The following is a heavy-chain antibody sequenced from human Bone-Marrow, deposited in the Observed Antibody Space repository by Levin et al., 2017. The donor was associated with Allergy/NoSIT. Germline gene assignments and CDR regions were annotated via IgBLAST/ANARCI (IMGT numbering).Heavy chain of an antibody. J-gene: IGHJ4*02. CDR1: ADTFSNYI. D-gene: IGHD6-25*01. Sequence: SVKVSCKASADTFSNYIISWVRQAPGQGLEWMGGLTPTFGTPNYAQKFQDRVTITADGATSTVYMELRSLRSDDTAVYFCARRRTYSSGKYYSKSWGEGTLVTVSS. CDR2: LTPTFGTP. V-gene: IGHV1-69*13. CDR3: ARRRTYSSGKYYSKS.